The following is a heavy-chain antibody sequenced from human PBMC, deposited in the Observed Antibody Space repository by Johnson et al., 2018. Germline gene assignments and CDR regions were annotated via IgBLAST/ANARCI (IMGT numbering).Heavy chain of an antibody. V-gene: IGHV3-7*01. CDR3: GRMITFGGERY. CDR1: GFTFNRYW. CDR2: IKQDGSEK. Sequence: VQLVQSGGGLVQPGGSLRLSCAASGFTFNRYWMSWVRQAPGKGLEWVANIKQDGSEKHYVDSVKGRFTISRDNAKNSLYLQMNSLRAEDTAVYYCGRMITFGGERYWGQGTLVTVSS. J-gene: IGHJ4*02. D-gene: IGHD3-16*01.